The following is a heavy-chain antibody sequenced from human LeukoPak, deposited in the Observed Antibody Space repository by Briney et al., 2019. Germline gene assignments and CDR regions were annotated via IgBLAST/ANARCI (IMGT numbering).Heavy chain of an antibody. CDR1: GFTFDDYA. V-gene: IGHV3-53*04. CDR3: ARVYDSSGYDPHYFDY. D-gene: IGHD3-22*01. CDR2: IYSGGST. J-gene: IGHJ4*02. Sequence: PGGSLRLSCAASGFTFDDYAMHWVRQAPGKGLEWVSVIYSGGSTYYADSVKGRFTISRHNSKSTLYLQMNSLRAEDTAVYYCARVYDSSGYDPHYFDYWGQGTLVTVSS.